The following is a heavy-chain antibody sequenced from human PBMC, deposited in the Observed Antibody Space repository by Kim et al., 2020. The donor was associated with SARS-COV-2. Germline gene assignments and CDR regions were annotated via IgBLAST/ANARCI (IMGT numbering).Heavy chain of an antibody. V-gene: IGHV4-34*01. J-gene: IGHJ4*02. Sequence: SLKSRVTISVDPSKNQCSLKLSSVTAADTAVYYCARGGVYYYGSGSYSYWGQGTLVTVSS. CDR3: ARGGVYYYGSGSYSY. D-gene: IGHD3-10*01.